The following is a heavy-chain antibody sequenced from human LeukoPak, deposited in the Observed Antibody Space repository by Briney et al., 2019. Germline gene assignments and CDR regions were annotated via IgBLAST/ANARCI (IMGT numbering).Heavy chain of an antibody. CDR2: IQYDGTNK. D-gene: IGHD3-10*01. V-gene: IGHV3-30*02. CDR3: AKDVLWFGEDSGHYFDY. CDR1: GFTFSKDG. Sequence: GGSLRLSCAASGFTFSKDGMHWVRQAPGKGLEWVAFIQYDGTNKYYTDSMKGRFTISRDNSKNTLYLQMNSLRPEDTAVYYCAKDVLWFGEDSGHYFDYWGQGTLVTVSS. J-gene: IGHJ4*02.